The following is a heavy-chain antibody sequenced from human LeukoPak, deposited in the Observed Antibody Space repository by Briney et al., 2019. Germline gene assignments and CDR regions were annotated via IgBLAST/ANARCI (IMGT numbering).Heavy chain of an antibody. V-gene: IGHV1-69*13. J-gene: IGHJ4*02. CDR3: ARVQSSYYYDSSGSYYFDY. D-gene: IGHD3-22*01. CDR1: GGTFSIYA. Sequence: SVTVSCKASGGTFSIYAISWVRQAPGQGLEWMGGIIPIFGTANYAQKFQGRVTITADESTSTAYMELSSLRSEDTAVYYCARVQSSYYYDSSGSYYFDYWGQGTLVTVSS. CDR2: IIPIFGTA.